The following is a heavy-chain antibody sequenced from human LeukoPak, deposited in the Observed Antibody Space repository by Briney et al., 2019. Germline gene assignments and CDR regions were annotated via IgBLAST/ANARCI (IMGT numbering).Heavy chain of an antibody. CDR1: GFTLSNYW. J-gene: IGHJ6*02. Sequence: GGSLRLSCAASGFTLSNYWMSWVRQAPGKGLEWVANIKQDGSEKYYVDSAKGRFTISRDNAKNSLYLQMNSLRAEDTAVYYCAREGFRSHSGYYYYDMDVWGQGTTVTVSS. CDR3: AREGFRSHSGYYYYDMDV. V-gene: IGHV3-7*01. D-gene: IGHD6-25*01. CDR2: IKQDGSEK.